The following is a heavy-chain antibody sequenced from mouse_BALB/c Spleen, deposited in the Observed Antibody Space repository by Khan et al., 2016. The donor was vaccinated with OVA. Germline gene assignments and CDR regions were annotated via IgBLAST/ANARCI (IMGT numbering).Heavy chain of an antibody. Sequence: EVELVESGGDLVMPGGSLKLSCSASGFTFSTYAMSWVRQTPEKRLEWVATISSGGDNIYYPDSVKGRFTISSDNAKNTLYLQMSSLGSEDTAIYYCARHNYGPFAYWGQGTLVTVSA. J-gene: IGHJ3*01. V-gene: IGHV5-9-3*01. D-gene: IGHD1-1*01. CDR1: GFTFSTYA. CDR3: ARHNYGPFAY. CDR2: ISSGGDNI.